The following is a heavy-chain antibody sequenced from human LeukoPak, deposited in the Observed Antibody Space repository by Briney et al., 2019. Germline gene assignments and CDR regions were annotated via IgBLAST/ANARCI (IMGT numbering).Heavy chain of an antibody. D-gene: IGHD3-22*01. V-gene: IGHV3-23*01. CDR2: ISGSGGST. CDR3: AKAGYYYDSSGYWYFDY. CDR1: GCTFSSYA. Sequence: GGSLRLSCAASGCTFSSYAMSWVRQAPGKGREWVSAISGSGGSTYYADSVKGRFTISRDNSKNTLYLQMNSLRAEDTAVDYCAKAGYYYDSSGYWYFDYWGQGTLVTVSS. J-gene: IGHJ4*02.